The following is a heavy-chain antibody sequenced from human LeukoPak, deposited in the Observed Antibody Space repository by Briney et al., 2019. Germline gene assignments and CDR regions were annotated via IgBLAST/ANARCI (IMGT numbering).Heavy chain of an antibody. CDR3: ARSPSGYDYYFDY. CDR1: GGSISSGGYS. V-gene: IGHV4-30-2*01. D-gene: IGHD5-12*01. Sequence: SETLSLTCAVSGGSISSGGYSWSWIRQPPGKGLEWIGYIYHSGSTYYNPSLKSRVTISVDRSKNQFSLKLSSVTAADTAVYYCARSPSGYDYYFDYWGQGTLVTVSS. J-gene: IGHJ4*02. CDR2: IYHSGST.